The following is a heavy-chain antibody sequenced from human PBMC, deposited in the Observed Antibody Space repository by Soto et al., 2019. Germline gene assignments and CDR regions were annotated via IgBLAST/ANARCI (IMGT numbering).Heavy chain of an antibody. Sequence: SETLSLTCTVSGGSISSYYWSWIRQPPGKGLEWIGYIYYSGSTNYNPSLKSRVTISVDTSKNQFSLKLSSVTAADTAVYYCARIGDYYGSGSYYSYYYYYGMDVWGQGTTVT. V-gene: IGHV4-59*01. CDR3: ARIGDYYGSGSYYSYYYYYGMDV. CDR2: IYYSGST. CDR1: GGSISSYY. J-gene: IGHJ6*02. D-gene: IGHD3-10*01.